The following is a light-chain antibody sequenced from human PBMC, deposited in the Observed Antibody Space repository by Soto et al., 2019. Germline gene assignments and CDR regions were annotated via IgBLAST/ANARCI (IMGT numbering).Light chain of an antibody. CDR2: KAA. V-gene: IGKV1-5*03. CDR3: QHYNSFSRT. J-gene: IGKJ1*01. CDR1: DNIAPW. Sequence: DIQMTQSPSTLSASVGDRVAITCRASDNIAPWVAWYQQKPGKAPKLLIYKAANLADEVPSRFAGSGSGTDFTLTIKRMQTDDFATYYCQHYNSFSRTFGQGTKVDIK.